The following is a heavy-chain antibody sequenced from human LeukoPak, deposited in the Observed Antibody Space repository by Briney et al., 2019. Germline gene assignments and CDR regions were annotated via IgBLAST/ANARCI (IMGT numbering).Heavy chain of an antibody. Sequence: WASVKVSCKASGYTFTGYYMHWVRQAPGHGLEWMGWINPNSGGTNYAQKFQGRVTMTRDTSNSTAYMELSRLRSDDTAVYYCARTQYPAGGGNDYWGQGTLVTVSS. J-gene: IGHJ4*02. CDR1: GYTFTGYY. CDR3: ARTQYPAGGGNDY. V-gene: IGHV1-2*02. CDR2: INPNSGGT. D-gene: IGHD2/OR15-2a*01.